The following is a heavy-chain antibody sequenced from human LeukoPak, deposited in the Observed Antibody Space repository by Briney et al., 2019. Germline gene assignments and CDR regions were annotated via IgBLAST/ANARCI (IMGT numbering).Heavy chain of an antibody. CDR3: AREYSPYYYDSSGYNYFDY. CDR1: GGSISSSSYY. D-gene: IGHD3-22*01. J-gene: IGHJ4*02. CDR2: IYYSGST. Sequence: EPSETLSLTCTVSGGSISSSSYYWGWIRQPPGKGLEWIGSIYYSGSTYYNPSLKSRVTISVDTSKNQFSLKLSSVTAADTAVYYCAREYSPYYYDSSGYNYFDYWGQGTLVTVSS. V-gene: IGHV4-39*07.